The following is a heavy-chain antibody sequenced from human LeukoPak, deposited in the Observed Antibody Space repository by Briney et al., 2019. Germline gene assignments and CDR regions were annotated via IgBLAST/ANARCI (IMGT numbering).Heavy chain of an antibody. J-gene: IGHJ4*02. CDR1: GFTFSIYS. V-gene: IGHV3-48*01. D-gene: IGHD3-9*01. CDR3: ARAYDILTGYPYYFDY. CDR2: ISSSSSTI. Sequence: GGPLRLSCAASGFTFSIYSMNWVRQAPGKGLEWVSYISSSSSTIYYADSVKGRFTISRDNAKNSLYLQMNSLRAEDTAVYYCARAYDILTGYPYYFDYWGQGTLVTVSS.